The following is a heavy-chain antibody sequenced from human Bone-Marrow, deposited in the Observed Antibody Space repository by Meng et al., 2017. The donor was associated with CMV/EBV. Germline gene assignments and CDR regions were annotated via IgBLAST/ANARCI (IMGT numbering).Heavy chain of an antibody. D-gene: IGHD2/OR15-2a*01. V-gene: IGHV3-30*04. CDR2: ISYDGSTK. J-gene: IGHJ3*02. CDR3: AYVGSTTYAFDI. CDR1: GFTFSTYA. Sequence: GESLKISCAASGFTFSTYAIHWVRQAPGKGLEWVALISYDGSTKYYADSVKGRFTISRDTSKYTLYLQMNSPKAEDTAVYYCAYVGSTTYAFDICGQGTMVTVSS.